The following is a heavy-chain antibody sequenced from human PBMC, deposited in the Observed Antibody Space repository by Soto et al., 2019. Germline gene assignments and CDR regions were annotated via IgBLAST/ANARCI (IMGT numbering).Heavy chain of an antibody. J-gene: IGHJ6*02. Sequence: GESLKISCKGSGYSFTSYWISWVRQMPVKGLEWMGRIDPSDSYTNYSPSFQGHVTISADKSISTAYLQWSSLKASDTAMYYCARLGINGSYYYYSGMDVWGQGTTVTVSS. CDR3: ARLGINGSYYYYSGMDV. CDR2: IDPSDSYT. D-gene: IGHD7-27*01. V-gene: IGHV5-10-1*01. CDR1: GYSFTSYW.